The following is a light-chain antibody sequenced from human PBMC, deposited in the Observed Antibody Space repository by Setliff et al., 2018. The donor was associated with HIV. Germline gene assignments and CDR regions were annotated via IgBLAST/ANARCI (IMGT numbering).Light chain of an antibody. J-gene: IGLJ1*01. CDR1: SSDVGRYDL. CDR2: QAT. Sequence: SALAQPASVSGSPGQSITISCTGTSSDVGRYDLVSWYQQHPGKAPKLIIYQATKRPSGVSNRFSGSKSGNTASLTISGLQAEGEADYYCCSNTGSNTYVFGTGTKVTVL. CDR3: CSNTGSNTYV. V-gene: IGLV2-23*01.